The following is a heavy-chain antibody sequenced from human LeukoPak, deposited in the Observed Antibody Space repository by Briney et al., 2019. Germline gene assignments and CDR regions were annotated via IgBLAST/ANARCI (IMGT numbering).Heavy chain of an antibody. Sequence: ASLTVSSKPSGYTFTSYGTSWVRQAPEQGREWMGWISAYNGNTNYAQKLRGRVTITTDTSTSTAYMELRSLRSDDTAVYYCARPIDFWSGYYFDYWGQGTLVTVSS. V-gene: IGHV1-18*01. D-gene: IGHD3-3*01. CDR3: ARPIDFWSGYYFDY. CDR1: GYTFTSYG. CDR2: ISAYNGNT. J-gene: IGHJ4*02.